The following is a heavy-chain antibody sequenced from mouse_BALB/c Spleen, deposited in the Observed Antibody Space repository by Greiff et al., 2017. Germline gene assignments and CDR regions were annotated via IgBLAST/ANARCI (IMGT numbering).Heavy chain of an antibody. CDR2: ILPGSGST. J-gene: IGHJ3*01. V-gene: IGHV1-9*01. D-gene: IGHD1-2*01. CDR3: ARREISTATTWFAY. Sequence: QVQLQQSGAELMKPGASVKISCKATGYTFSSYWIEWVKQRPGHGLEWIGEILPGSGSTNYNEKFKGKATFTADTSSNTAYMQLSSLTSEDSAVYYCARREISTATTWFAYWGQGTLVTVSA. CDR1: GYTFSSYW.